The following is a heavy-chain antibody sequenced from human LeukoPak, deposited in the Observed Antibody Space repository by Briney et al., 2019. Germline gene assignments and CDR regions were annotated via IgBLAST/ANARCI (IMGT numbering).Heavy chain of an antibody. CDR1: GFTISNYA. J-gene: IGHJ4*02. CDR3: AKDLPSNMAVASYYFDY. V-gene: IGHV3-23*01. D-gene: IGHD6-19*01. CDR2: ISGSGGST. Sequence: GGSLRLSCAASGFTISNYAMSWVRLAPGKGLEWVSGISGSGGSTHYADPVKGRFTISRDNSKNTLYLQMNSLRGEDTAEYYCAKDLPSNMAVASYYFDYWGQGTLVTVSS.